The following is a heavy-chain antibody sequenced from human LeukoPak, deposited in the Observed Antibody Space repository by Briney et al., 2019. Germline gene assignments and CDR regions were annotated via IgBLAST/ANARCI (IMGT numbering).Heavy chain of an antibody. CDR2: ISYSGSI. V-gene: IGHV4-59*11. J-gene: IGHJ4*02. Sequence: SETLSLTCTVSGASISSHYWSWIRQPPGKGLEWIGYISYSGSINYNPSLRSRVTISVDTSKSQFSLKLSSVTAADTAVYYCARGIPSGSYKYYFDYWGQGTLVTVSS. CDR1: GASISSHY. D-gene: IGHD1-26*01. CDR3: ARGIPSGSYKYYFDY.